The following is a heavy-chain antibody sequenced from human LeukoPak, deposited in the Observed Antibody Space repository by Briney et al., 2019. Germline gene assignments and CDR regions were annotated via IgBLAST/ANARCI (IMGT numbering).Heavy chain of an antibody. J-gene: IGHJ4*02. D-gene: IGHD6-19*01. Sequence: PSETLSLTCSVSGGSISSSNYYWGWIRQPPGKGLEWIGSMYYSGSTYYNPSLKSRVTISVDTSKNQFSLKLSSATAADTAVYYCARLDRYSSGWGDYWGQGTLVTVSS. CDR1: GGSISSSNYY. CDR2: MYYSGST. V-gene: IGHV4-39*01. CDR3: ARLDRYSSGWGDY.